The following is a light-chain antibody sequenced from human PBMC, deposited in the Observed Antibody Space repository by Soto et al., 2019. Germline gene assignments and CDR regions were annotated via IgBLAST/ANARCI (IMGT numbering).Light chain of an antibody. CDR1: SSDVGGYSY. Sequence: QSALTQPASVSGSHGQSITISCTGTSSDVGGYSYVSWYQQHPGKAPKLMIYEVSNRPSGVSYRFSGSKSGNTASLTISGLQAEDEADYYCSSYTSSSTVVFGGGTKLTVL. V-gene: IGLV2-14*01. CDR3: SSYTSSSTVV. J-gene: IGLJ2*01. CDR2: EVS.